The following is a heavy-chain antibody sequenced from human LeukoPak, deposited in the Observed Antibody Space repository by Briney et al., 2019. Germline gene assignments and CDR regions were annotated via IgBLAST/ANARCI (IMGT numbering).Heavy chain of an antibody. D-gene: IGHD2-15*01. Sequence: PSETLSLTCTVSGGSINSYYWSWIRQPPGRGLEWIGYIYYSGSTNYNPSLKSRVTISVDTSKNQFSLKLSSVTAADTAVYYCAREYCSGGSCYLDYWGQGTLVTVSS. V-gene: IGHV4-59*01. J-gene: IGHJ4*02. CDR3: AREYCSGGSCYLDY. CDR2: IYYSGST. CDR1: GGSINSYY.